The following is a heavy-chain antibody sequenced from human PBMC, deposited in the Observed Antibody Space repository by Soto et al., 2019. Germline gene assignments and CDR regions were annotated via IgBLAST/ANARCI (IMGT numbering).Heavy chain of an antibody. D-gene: IGHD1-26*01. J-gene: IGHJ6*02. Sequence: QVQLVQSGAEVKKPGSSVKVSCKASGGTFSSYAISWVRQAPGQGLEWMGGIISIFGTADYAQKFQGRVTITADESKRTAYMELSSLRSEDTAVYYCASHSGSSPEGRYYYGMDVWGQGTTVTVSS. CDR3: ASHSGSSPEGRYYYGMDV. CDR2: IISIFGTA. V-gene: IGHV1-69*12. CDR1: GGTFSSYA.